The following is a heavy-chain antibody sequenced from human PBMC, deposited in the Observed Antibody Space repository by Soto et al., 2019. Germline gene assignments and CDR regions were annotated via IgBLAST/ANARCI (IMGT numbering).Heavy chain of an antibody. CDR3: ARDYDGFDY. V-gene: IGHV4-59*12. CDR1: STSIGTYC. J-gene: IGHJ4*02. CDR2: IYDRGNT. D-gene: IGHD3-16*01. Sequence: PSETLSLTCSVSSTSIGTYCWSWIRQSPGEGLEWIGYIYDRGNTDYNPSLRSRVTIPVDKPKNQLSLKLMSVTAADTAVYYCARDYDGFDYWGPGILVTVSS.